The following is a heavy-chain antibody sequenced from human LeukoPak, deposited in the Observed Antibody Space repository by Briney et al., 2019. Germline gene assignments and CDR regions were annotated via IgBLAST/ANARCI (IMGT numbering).Heavy chain of an antibody. CDR2: IYTSGST. J-gene: IGHJ6*04. CDR1: GGSISSGSYY. D-gene: IGHD3-10*01. Sequence: SQTLSLTCTVSGGSISSGSYYWSWIRQPAGKGLEWIGRIYTSGSTNYNPSLKSRVTISVDTSKNQFSLKLSSVTAADTAVYYCARDYNVWGKGTTVTIPS. V-gene: IGHV4-61*02. CDR3: ARDYNV.